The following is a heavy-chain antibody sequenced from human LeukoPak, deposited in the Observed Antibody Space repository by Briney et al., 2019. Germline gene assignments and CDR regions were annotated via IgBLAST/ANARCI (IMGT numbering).Heavy chain of an antibody. Sequence: GGSLRLSCAASGSTFSSYAMSWVRQAPGKGLEWVSAISGSGGSTYYADSVKGRFTISRDNSKNTLYLQMNSLRAEDTAVYYCAKLPYYDFWSGYYSFYNWGQGTLVTVSS. J-gene: IGHJ4*02. D-gene: IGHD3-3*01. CDR3: AKLPYYDFWSGYYSFYN. CDR2: ISGSGGST. V-gene: IGHV3-23*01. CDR1: GSTFSSYA.